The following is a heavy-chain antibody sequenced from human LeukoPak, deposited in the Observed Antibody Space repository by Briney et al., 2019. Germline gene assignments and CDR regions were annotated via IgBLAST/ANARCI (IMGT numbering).Heavy chain of an antibody. D-gene: IGHD2-2*01. CDR2: FDPEDGET. CDR3: ATGGNIVVVPAAIGDAFDI. CDR1: GYTLTELS. Sequence: GASVKVSCKVSGYTLTELSMHWVRQAPGKGLEWMGGFDPEDGETIYAQKFQGRVTMTEDTSTDTACMELSSLRSEDTAVYYCATGGNIVVVPAAIGDAFDIWGQGTMVTVSS. J-gene: IGHJ3*02. V-gene: IGHV1-24*01.